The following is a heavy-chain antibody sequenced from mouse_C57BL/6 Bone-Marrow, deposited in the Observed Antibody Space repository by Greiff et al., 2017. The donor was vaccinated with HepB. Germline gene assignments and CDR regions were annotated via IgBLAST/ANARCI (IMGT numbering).Heavy chain of an antibody. J-gene: IGHJ3*01. Sequence: VKLMESGPGLVAPSQSLSITCTVSGFSLTSYGVDWVRQSPGKGLEWLGVIWGVGSTNYNSALKSRLSISKDNSKSQVFLKMNSLQTDDTAMYYCASGMGSSSWFAYWGQGTLVTVSA. CDR2: IWGVGST. D-gene: IGHD1-1*01. CDR3: ASGMGSSSWFAY. V-gene: IGHV2-6*01. CDR1: GFSLTSYG.